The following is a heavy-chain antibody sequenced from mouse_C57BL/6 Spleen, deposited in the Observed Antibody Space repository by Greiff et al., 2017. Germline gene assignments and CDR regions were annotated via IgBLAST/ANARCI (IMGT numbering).Heavy chain of an antibody. J-gene: IGHJ2*01. V-gene: IGHV7-3*01. D-gene: IGHD4-1*01. Sequence: EVKVEESGGGLVQPGGSLSLSCAASGFTFTDYYMSWVRQPPGKALEWLGFIRNKANGYTTEYSASVKGRFTISRDNSQSILYLQMNALRAEDSATYYCARLGRDFDYWGQGTTLTVSS. CDR2: IRNKANGYTT. CDR3: ARLGRDFDY. CDR1: GFTFTDYY.